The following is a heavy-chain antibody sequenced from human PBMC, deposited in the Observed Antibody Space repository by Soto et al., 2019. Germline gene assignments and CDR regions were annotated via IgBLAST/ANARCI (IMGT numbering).Heavy chain of an antibody. CDR2: IYTSGST. CDR3: ARVRGIAAAGTWWFDP. V-gene: IGHV4-4*07. Sequence: PSETLSLTCTVSGGSISSYYWSWIRQPAGKGLEWIGRIYTSGSTNYNPSLKSRVTMSVDTSKNQFSLKLSSVTAADTAVYYCARVRGIAAAGTWWFDPWGQGTLVTVSS. J-gene: IGHJ5*02. D-gene: IGHD6-13*01. CDR1: GGSISSYY.